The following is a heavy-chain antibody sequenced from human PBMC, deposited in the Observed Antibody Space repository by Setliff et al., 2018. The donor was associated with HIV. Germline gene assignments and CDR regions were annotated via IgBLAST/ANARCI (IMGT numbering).Heavy chain of an antibody. CDR3: AASADGDCATTSCTNWFDP. Sequence: GGSLRLSCTASGFAFGDYALTWVRQAPGRGLEWVGFIRSKAYGGTTEYAASVKGRFTISRDDSTGIAYLQLRSLKVEDTAVYFCAASADGDCATTSCTNWFDPWGQGTLVTVSS. CDR2: IRSKAYGGTT. V-gene: IGHV3-49*04. CDR1: GFAFGDYA. J-gene: IGHJ5*02. D-gene: IGHD2-21*01.